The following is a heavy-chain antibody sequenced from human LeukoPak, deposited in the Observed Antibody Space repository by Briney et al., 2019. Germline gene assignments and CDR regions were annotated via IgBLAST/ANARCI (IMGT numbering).Heavy chain of an antibody. D-gene: IGHD3-22*01. CDR3: ACLTTADAFDI. CDR1: GYSISSGHY. CDR2: IYDSGST. V-gene: IGHV4-61*01. J-gene: IGHJ3*02. Sequence: PSETLSLTCTVSGYSISSGHYWGWIRQPPGKGLEWIGYIYDSGSTNYNPSLKSRVTISVDTSKNQFSLKLSSVTAADTAVYYCACLTTADAFDIWGQGTMVTVSS.